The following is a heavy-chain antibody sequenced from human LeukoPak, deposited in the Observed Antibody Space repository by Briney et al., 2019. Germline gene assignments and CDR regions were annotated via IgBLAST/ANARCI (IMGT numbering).Heavy chain of an antibody. Sequence: PLETLSLTCTVSGGSISSDSYHWGWIRQPPGKGLEWIGEINHNGNTNYNPSLKSRVTISVDTSKDQFSLKLSSVTAADTAVYYCARHGLVAARHAFDIWGQGTMVTVSS. J-gene: IGHJ3*02. CDR3: ARHGLVAARHAFDI. CDR2: INHNGNT. CDR1: GGSISSDSYH. D-gene: IGHD6-6*01. V-gene: IGHV4-39*01.